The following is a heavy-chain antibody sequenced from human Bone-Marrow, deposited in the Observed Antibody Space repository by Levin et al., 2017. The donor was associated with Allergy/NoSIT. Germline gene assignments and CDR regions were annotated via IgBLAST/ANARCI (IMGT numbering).Heavy chain of an antibody. CDR1: GFTFRSFS. D-gene: IGHD7-27*01. J-gene: IGHJ3*02. Sequence: PGGSLRLSCEASGFTFRSFSMHWVRQAPGKGLEWVAVIPPDGDYEYYADSVKGRFTISRDNSKNRLYLQMNSLTDEDTAVYYCTRDKLTGSTIEAFDIWGQGTIVTVSP. CDR2: IPPDGDYE. V-gene: IGHV3-30-3*01. CDR3: TRDKLTGSTIEAFDI.